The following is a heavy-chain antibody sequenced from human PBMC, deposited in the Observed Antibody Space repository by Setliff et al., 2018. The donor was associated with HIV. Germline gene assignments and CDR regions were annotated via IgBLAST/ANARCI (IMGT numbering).Heavy chain of an antibody. CDR1: GYSFTTSG. V-gene: IGHV1-18*01. CDR2: INIRSGNT. J-gene: IGHJ5*02. CDR3: AGVPGGGGNWFDP. Sequence: ASVKVSCKASGYSFTTSGVSWVRQAPGQGLEWMGWINIRSGNTNYAQKFQDRVTMTSDTSTSTVYMELTSLTSEDTAMYFCAGVPGGGGNWFDPWGQGTLVTVSS. D-gene: IGHD3-16*01.